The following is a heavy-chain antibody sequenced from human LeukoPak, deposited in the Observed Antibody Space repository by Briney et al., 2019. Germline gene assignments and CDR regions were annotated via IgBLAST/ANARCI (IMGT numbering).Heavy chain of an antibody. V-gene: IGHV3-7*01. D-gene: IGHD3-10*01. Sequence: ETLSLTCTVSGGSISSSSYYWGWIRQPPGKGLEWVANIKQDGSEKNYVESVKGRFTISRDNAKNSLYLQTNSLRAEDTAVYYCARAGQEWFGELGFDQWGQGTLAIVSS. CDR2: IKQDGSEK. CDR3: ARAGQEWFGELGFDQ. CDR1: GGSISSSSYY. J-gene: IGHJ4*02.